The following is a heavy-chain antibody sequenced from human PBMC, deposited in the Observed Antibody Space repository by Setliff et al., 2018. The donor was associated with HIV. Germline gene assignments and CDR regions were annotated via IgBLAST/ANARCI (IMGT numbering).Heavy chain of an antibody. D-gene: IGHD3-22*01. Sequence: GGSLRLSCAASGFTFSSSAMSWVRQAPGKGLAWVSAITRSGDITSYADSVKGRFTISRDNSKNTVYLQMNSLRVEDTAVYYCARGDTGVYYYVYPDFWGQGTLVTSPQ. CDR3: ARGDTGVYYYVYPDF. V-gene: IGHV3-23*01. J-gene: IGHJ4*02. CDR1: GFTFSSSA. CDR2: ITRSGDIT.